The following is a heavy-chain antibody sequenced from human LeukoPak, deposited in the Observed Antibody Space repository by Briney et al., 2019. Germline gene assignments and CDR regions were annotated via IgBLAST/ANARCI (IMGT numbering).Heavy chain of an antibody. CDR3: ARAGNYRFDY. Sequence: GGSLRLSCAASDITFSSYGMHWVRQAPGEGLVWVSRINSDDSIINYADSVKGRFTISRDNAKNTLYLQMNSLRAEDTAVYYCARAGNYRFDYWGQGTLVTVSS. J-gene: IGHJ4*02. D-gene: IGHD1-7*01. CDR2: INSDDSII. CDR1: DITFSSYG. V-gene: IGHV3-74*01.